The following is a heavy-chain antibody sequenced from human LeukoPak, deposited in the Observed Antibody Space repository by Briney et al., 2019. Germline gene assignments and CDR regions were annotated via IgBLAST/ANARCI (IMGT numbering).Heavy chain of an antibody. V-gene: IGHV3-73*01. CDR2: IRSKANSYAT. CDR1: GFTFSGSA. CDR3: TSTYYDFWSGYHTGNY. J-gene: IGHJ4*02. D-gene: IGHD3-3*01. Sequence: QPVGSLRLSCAASGFTFSGSAMRRVRQASGKGLEWVGRIRSKANSYATAYAASVKGRFTISRDDSKNTAYLQMNSLKTEDTAVYYCTSTYYDFWSGYHTGNYWGQGTLVTVSS.